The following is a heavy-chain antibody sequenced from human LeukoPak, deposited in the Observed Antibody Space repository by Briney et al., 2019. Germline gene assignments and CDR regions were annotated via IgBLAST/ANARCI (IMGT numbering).Heavy chain of an antibody. J-gene: IGHJ4*02. V-gene: IGHV3-30*02. CDR1: GFTFSSYG. CDR3: AREGRQDYVYFDH. Sequence: PGGSLRLSCAASGFTFSSYGMHWVRQAPGKGLEWVAFIRYDGSNKYYADSVKGRFTISRDNSKNTLYLQMNSLRAEDTAVYYCAREGRQDYVYFDHWGQGSLVTVSS. D-gene: IGHD4-17*01. CDR2: IRYDGSNK.